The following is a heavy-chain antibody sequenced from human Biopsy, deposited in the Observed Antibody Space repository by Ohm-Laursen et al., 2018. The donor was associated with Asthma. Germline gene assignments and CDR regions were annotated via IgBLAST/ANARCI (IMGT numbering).Heavy chain of an antibody. CDR1: GFTFRSYA. CDR2: GGSYYDGGLK. V-gene: IGHV3-30-3*01. CDR3: ARDVMEWYLPAFNF. D-gene: IGHD3-3*01. J-gene: IGHJ4*02. Sequence: SLRLSCSASGFTFRSYAMHWVRQAPGKGLEWVAVGGSYYDGGLKYYADSVNGRFTVSRDDSKNTLYLQMNSLRPDDTAVYYCARDVMEWYLPAFNFWGQGTLVTVSS.